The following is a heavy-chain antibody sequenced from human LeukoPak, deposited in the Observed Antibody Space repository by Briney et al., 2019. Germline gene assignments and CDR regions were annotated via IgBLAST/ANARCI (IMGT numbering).Heavy chain of an antibody. D-gene: IGHD1-20*01. CDR1: GDSISSYY. CDR3: ARVRYNWNRDFDY. Sequence: SETLSLTCTVSGDSISSYYWSWIRQPPGKGLQWIGYISYSGSPNYNPSLKSRVTISVDASKNQFSLKLSSVTAADTAVYYCARVRYNWNRDFDYWGQGTLATVSS. V-gene: IGHV4-59*08. J-gene: IGHJ4*02. CDR2: ISYSGSP.